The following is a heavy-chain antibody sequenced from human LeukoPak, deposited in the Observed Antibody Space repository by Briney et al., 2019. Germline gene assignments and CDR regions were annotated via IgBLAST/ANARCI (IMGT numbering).Heavy chain of an antibody. CDR1: GFTFSSYS. D-gene: IGHD2-2*02. CDR3: ARERGPTVVVPAAILPRAFDI. V-gene: IGHV3-21*01. J-gene: IGHJ3*02. CDR2: ISSSSSYI. Sequence: GGSLRLSCAASGFTFSSYSMNWVRQAPGKGLEWVSSISSSSSYIYYADSVKGRFTISTDNAKNSLYLQMNSLRAEDTAVYYYARERGPTVVVPAAILPRAFDIWGQGTMVTVSS.